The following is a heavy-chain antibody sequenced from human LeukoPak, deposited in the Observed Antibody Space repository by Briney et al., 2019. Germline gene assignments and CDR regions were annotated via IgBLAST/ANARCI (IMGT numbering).Heavy chain of an antibody. V-gene: IGHV3-23*01. CDR1: GFSFSSYA. J-gene: IGHJ4*02. Sequence: PGGSLRLSCAASGFSFSSYAMSWVRQVPGKGLEWISSFSGHTGDTYYADSVKGRFTISRDNSKNTLYLQMNSLRAEDTAVYYCARDPKWLDYWGQGTLVTVSS. CDR2: FSGHTGDT. CDR3: ARDPKWLDY. D-gene: IGHD5-12*01.